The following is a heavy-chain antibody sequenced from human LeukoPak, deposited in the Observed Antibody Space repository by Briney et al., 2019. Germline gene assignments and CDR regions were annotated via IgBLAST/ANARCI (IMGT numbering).Heavy chain of an antibody. V-gene: IGHV4-61*05. D-gene: IGHD3-10*01. J-gene: IGHJ3*02. CDR3: ARTGIRITMPRVDAFDI. Sequence: SETLSLTCTVSGGSISSSSYYWGWIRQPPGKGLEWIGYFHYSGSTNYSPSLKSRVTISVDTSKNQSSLKLSSVTAADTAVYYCARTGIRITMPRVDAFDIWGQGTVVTVSS. CDR1: GGSISSSSYY. CDR2: FHYSGST.